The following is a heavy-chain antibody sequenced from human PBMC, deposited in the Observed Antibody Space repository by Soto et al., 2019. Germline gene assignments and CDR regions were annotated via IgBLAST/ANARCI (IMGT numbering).Heavy chain of an antibody. CDR2: ISGSGGST. J-gene: IGHJ6*02. CDR1: GFTFSSYA. CDR3: AKDGFSSSWYRPSYYGMDF. Sequence: PGGSLRLSCAASGFTFSSYAMSWVRQAPGKGLEWVSAISGSGGSTYYADSVKGRFTISRDNSKNTLYLQMNSLRAEDTAVYYCAKDGFSSSWYRPSYYGMDFWGQGTTVTVSS. V-gene: IGHV3-23*01. D-gene: IGHD6-13*01.